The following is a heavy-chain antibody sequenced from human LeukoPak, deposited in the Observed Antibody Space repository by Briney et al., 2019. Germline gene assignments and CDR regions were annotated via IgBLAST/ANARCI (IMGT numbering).Heavy chain of an antibody. CDR3: ARDSLDSSGYTGY. Sequence: GASVKVSCKASGYTFTSYDINWVRQATGQGLEWMGWMNPNSGNTGYAQKLQGRVTMTRNTSISTAYMELSSLRSEDTAVYYCARDSLDSSGYTGYWGQGTLVTVSS. CDR1: GYTFTSYD. V-gene: IGHV1-8*01. CDR2: MNPNSGNT. D-gene: IGHD3-22*01. J-gene: IGHJ4*02.